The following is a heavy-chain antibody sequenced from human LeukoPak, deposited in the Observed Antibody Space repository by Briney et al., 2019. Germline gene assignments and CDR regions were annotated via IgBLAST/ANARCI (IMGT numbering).Heavy chain of an antibody. CDR1: GFIFSSYS. Sequence: GGSLRLSCAASGFIFSSYSMNWVRQAPGKGLVWVSHINRDGSRTTYADSVEGRFTISRDNAKNTVYLQMNSLRAEDTALYFCVRSLTGTDDYWGQGTLVTVSS. V-gene: IGHV3-74*01. J-gene: IGHJ4*02. D-gene: IGHD3-9*01. CDR3: VRSLTGTDDY. CDR2: INRDGSRT.